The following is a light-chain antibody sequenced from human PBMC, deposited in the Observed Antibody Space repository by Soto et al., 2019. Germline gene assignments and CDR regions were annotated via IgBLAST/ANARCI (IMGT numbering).Light chain of an antibody. CDR3: QQSYSTPWT. CDR1: QSISKN. CDR2: AAS. Sequence: DIQMTQSPSSLSASVGDRVTITCRASQSISKNLNWYQQNLGKAPKLLIYAASSLQSGVPSRFSGSRSGTDFTLTISSLQPEDFATYYCQQSYSTPWTFGQGTKVEIK. J-gene: IGKJ1*01. V-gene: IGKV1-39*01.